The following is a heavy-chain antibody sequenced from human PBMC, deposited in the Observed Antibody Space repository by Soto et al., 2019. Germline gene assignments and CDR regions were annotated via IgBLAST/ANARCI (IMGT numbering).Heavy chain of an antibody. D-gene: IGHD6-25*01. CDR2: ISTTSSYI. J-gene: IGHJ4*02. Sequence: EVQLVESGGGLVEPGGSLRLSCAASGFTFSRHSLNWVRQAPGKGLEWVSSISTTSSYIYYADSVKGRFTISRDNAKNSLYLQMDSLRAEDTAVYYCARDGYSSGFDYWGQGPLVTVSS. CDR3: ARDGYSSGFDY. V-gene: IGHV3-21*01. CDR1: GFTFSRHS.